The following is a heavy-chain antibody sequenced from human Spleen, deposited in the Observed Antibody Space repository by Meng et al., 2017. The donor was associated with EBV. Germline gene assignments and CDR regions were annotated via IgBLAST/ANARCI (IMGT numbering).Heavy chain of an antibody. D-gene: IGHD1-26*01. Sequence: QGQPQQGGAGLLKPSETLSLPCAVSGGSFSSYYWSWIRQPPGKGLEWIGEINQSGSIYYNPSLMGRVTISGDTSRNQFSLKLISVTAADTAVYYCARGPYYEWGQGTLVTVSS. J-gene: IGHJ4*02. CDR2: INQSGSI. CDR1: GGSFSSYY. V-gene: IGHV4-34*01. CDR3: ARGPYYE.